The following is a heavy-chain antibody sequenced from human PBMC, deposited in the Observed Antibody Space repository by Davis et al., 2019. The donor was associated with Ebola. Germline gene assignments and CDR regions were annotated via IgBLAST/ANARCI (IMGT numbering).Heavy chain of an antibody. CDR1: GGSVGSDY. Sequence: SETLSLTCSVSGGSVGSDYLSWIRQSPGKGLEWIAFISNGGRTIYNPSLRGRVTISIDTSKNQFSLEVRSVTAADTAFYYCVRGSDAYKTGYWGQGTLVTVSS. CDR2: ISNGGRT. D-gene: IGHD5-24*01. J-gene: IGHJ4*02. V-gene: IGHV4-59*02. CDR3: VRGSDAYKTGY.